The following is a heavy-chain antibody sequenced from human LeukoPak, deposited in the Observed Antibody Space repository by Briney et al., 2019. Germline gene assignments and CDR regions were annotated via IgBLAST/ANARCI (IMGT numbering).Heavy chain of an antibody. CDR3: ARDSYGGY. CDR2: IYTGGST. V-gene: IGHV3-53*01. Sequence: GGSLRLSCAASGFTVSSNYMSWVRQAPGKGLEWVSVIYTGGSTYYADSVKGRFTISRDNSKNTLYLQMNSLRVDDTAMYYGARDSYGGYWGQGTLVTVSS. CDR1: GFTVSSNY. D-gene: IGHD2-21*01. J-gene: IGHJ4*02.